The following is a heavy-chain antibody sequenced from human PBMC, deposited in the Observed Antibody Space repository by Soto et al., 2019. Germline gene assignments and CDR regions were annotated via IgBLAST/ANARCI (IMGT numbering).Heavy chain of an antibody. V-gene: IGHV1-18*01. CDR1: GFTFTIYG. CDR3: ARRVALAPVYDAYDV. J-gene: IGHJ3*01. Sequence: QLQLVQSGAEVKKPGASVKVSCKASGFTFTIYGISWVRQAPGQGLEWMGWVSANNLNTHYAQNFQGRVTMNTDTSTSTAYMELRSLRADDTAVYYCARRVALAPVYDAYDVWGQGTRVTVSS. CDR2: VSANNLNT. D-gene: IGHD3-3*02.